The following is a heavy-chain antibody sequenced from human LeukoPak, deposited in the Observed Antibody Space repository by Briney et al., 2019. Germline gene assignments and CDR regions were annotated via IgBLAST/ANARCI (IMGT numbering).Heavy chain of an antibody. CDR1: GFTFSNYW. D-gene: IGHD3-16*01. CDR2: IKEDGSQK. Sequence: PGGSLRLSCAVSGFTFSNYWMNWVRQAPGKGLEWVANIKEDGSQKYYEESVKGRFTVSRDNAKNSVYLQMSSLRDEDTAVYYCARGLNTSPGVDYWGQGTLVTVSS. CDR3: ARGLNTSPGVDY. V-gene: IGHV3-7*01. J-gene: IGHJ4*02.